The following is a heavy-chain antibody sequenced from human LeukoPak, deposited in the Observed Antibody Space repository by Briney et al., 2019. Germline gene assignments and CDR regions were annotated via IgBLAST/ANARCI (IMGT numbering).Heavy chain of an antibody. J-gene: IGHJ4*02. CDR1: GFTFSNAW. V-gene: IGHV3-15*01. D-gene: IGHD3-16*02. CDR3: TTNGLRLGELSYPGYFDY. Sequence: PGGSLRLSCAASGFTFSNAWMSWVRQAPGKGLEWVGRIKSKTDSGTTDYAAPVKGRFTISRDDSKNTLYLQMNSLKTEDTAVYYCTTNGLRLGELSYPGYFDYWGQGTLVTVSS. CDR2: IKSKTDSGTT.